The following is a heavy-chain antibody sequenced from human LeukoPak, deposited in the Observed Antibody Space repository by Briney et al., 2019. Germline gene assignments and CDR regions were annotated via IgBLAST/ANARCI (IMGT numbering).Heavy chain of an antibody. Sequence: GASVKLFCKASEYPFTSHYMLWVRQAPGQGLEWMGIINPSGGSTSYAQKFQGRVTMTRDTSTSTVYMELSSLRSEDTAVYYCAREPDDYGDYDAIEISGPGAMVTVSS. D-gene: IGHD4-17*01. CDR2: INPSGGST. CDR3: AREPDDYGDYDAIEI. CDR1: EYPFTSHY. V-gene: IGHV1-46*01. J-gene: IGHJ3*02.